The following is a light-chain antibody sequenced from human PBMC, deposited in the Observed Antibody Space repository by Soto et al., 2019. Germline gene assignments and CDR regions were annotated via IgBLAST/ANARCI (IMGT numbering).Light chain of an antibody. Sequence: ALTQPASVSGSPGQSITISCTGTSSDVGGYNYVSWYQQHAGKAPKLMIYEVSNRPSGVSNRFSGSKSGNTASLTISGLQAEDEADYYCSSYTSSSTVVFGGGTKLTVL. CDR2: EVS. CDR1: SSDVGGYNY. V-gene: IGLV2-14*01. CDR3: SSYTSSSTVV. J-gene: IGLJ2*01.